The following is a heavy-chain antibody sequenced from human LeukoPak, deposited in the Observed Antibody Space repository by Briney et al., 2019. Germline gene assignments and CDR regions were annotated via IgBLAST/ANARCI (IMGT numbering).Heavy chain of an antibody. Sequence: ASVKVSCKASGYTFTSYGISWVRQAPGQGLEWMGWISAYNGNTNYAQKLQGRVTMTTDTSTSTAYMELRGLRSDDTAVYYCARDYDYVWGSYRYRAVRDYWGQGTLVTVSS. CDR3: ARDYDYVWGSYRYRAVRDY. J-gene: IGHJ4*02. V-gene: IGHV1-18*01. D-gene: IGHD3-16*02. CDR2: ISAYNGNT. CDR1: GYTFTSYG.